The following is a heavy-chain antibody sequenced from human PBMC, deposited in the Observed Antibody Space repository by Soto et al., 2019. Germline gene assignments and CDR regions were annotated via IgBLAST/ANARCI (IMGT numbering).Heavy chain of an antibody. CDR1: GGSINSSSYF. Sequence: PSETLSLTCSVSGGSINSSSYFWGWVRQPPGKGLEWIGSIYYSGSTYYNPSLRSRVTISVDTSKNQFSLKLSSVTAADTAVFYCARQYRSGYRKWFDPWGQGTLGTVSS. CDR2: IYYSGST. J-gene: IGHJ5*02. V-gene: IGHV4-39*01. CDR3: ARQYRSGYRKWFDP. D-gene: IGHD6-19*01.